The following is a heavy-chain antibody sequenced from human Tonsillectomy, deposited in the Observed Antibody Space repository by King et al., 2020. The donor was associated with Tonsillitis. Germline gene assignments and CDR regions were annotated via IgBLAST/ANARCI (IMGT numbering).Heavy chain of an antibody. CDR1: GFTVSNKY. D-gene: IGHD5-24*01. J-gene: IGHJ6*03. Sequence: VQLVESGGGLIQPGGSLRLSCAASGFTVSNKYMSWVRQAPGKGLEWVSVIYSGGNTYYADSVKGRFTISRDNSKNTLYLQMNSLRAEDTAVYYCAPWARRDGYNYHYYYYYMDVWGQGTTVTVSS. CDR3: APWARRDGYNYHYYYYYMDV. V-gene: IGHV3-53*01. CDR2: IYSGGNT.